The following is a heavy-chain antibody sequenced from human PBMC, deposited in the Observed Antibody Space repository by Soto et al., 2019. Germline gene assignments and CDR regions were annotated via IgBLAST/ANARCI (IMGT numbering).Heavy chain of an antibody. Sequence: QVHLVQSGAEVKKPGSSVKVSCKAPGGTFSNHAINWVRQAPGQGLEWMGRIIPIFTTTNYAQKFQVRVTMSADESTISAYLELSSLKHDDTAVYYCAREVAADGTFREDVFDIWGQGTLVTVSS. CDR1: GGTFSNHA. J-gene: IGHJ3*02. D-gene: IGHD6-13*01. CDR2: IIPIFTTT. CDR3: AREVAADGTFREDVFDI. V-gene: IGHV1-69*12.